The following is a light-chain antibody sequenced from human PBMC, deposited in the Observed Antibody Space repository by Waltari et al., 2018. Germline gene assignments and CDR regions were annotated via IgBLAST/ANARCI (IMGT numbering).Light chain of an antibody. CDR1: QSVSSN. V-gene: IGKV3-15*01. Sequence: EIVLTQSPATLSVSPGERVTLSCRASQSVSSNLAWYQQKPGQAPRLIILAASNRATGISARFSGSGSGTEFTLTISSLQSEDFAVYYCQENNHWPPVWTFGQGTNVEIK. CDR2: AAS. J-gene: IGKJ1*01. CDR3: QENNHWPPVWT.